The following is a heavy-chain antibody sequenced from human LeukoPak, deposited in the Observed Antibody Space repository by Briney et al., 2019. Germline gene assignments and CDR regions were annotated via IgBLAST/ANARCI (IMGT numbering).Heavy chain of an antibody. J-gene: IGHJ4*02. CDR3: ARMGGYSGYATH. D-gene: IGHD5-12*01. V-gene: IGHV4-59*08. CDR1: GGSISSYS. Sequence: SETLSLTCTVSGGSISSYSWSWIRQPPGKGLEWIGSIYYSGSTFYNPSLKSRVTISLDTSKNQFSLNLSSVTAADTAVYYCARMGGYSGYATHWGQGTLVTVSS. CDR2: IYYSGST.